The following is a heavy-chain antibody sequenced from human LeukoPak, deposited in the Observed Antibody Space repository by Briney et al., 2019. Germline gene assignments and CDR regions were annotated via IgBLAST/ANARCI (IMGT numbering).Heavy chain of an antibody. J-gene: IGHJ4*02. D-gene: IGHD3-10*01. CDR1: GYSFTSYW. Sequence: NPGESLKISCKGSGYSFTSYWIGWVRQMPGKGLEWMGIIYPGDSDTRYSPSFQGQVTISADKSISTAYLQWSSLKASDTAMYNCARSHRRFGELLSTDYWGQGTWSPSPQ. CDR3: ARSHRRFGELLSTDY. V-gene: IGHV5-51*01. CDR2: IYPGDSDT.